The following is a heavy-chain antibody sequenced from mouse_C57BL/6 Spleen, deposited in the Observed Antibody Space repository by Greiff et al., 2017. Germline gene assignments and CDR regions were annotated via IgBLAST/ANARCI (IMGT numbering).Heavy chain of an antibody. CDR2: IDPSDSYT. CDR3: ARREDYYGSRGAMDY. J-gene: IGHJ4*01. Sequence: QVQLQQSGAELMKPGASVKLSCKATGYTFTSYWMHWVKQRPGQGLEWIGVIDPSDSYTNYNQKFKGKATLTVDTSSSAAYMQLGSLTSEDSAVYYCARREDYYGSRGAMDYWGQGTSVTVSS. CDR1: GYTFTSYW. D-gene: IGHD1-1*01. V-gene: IGHV1-59*01.